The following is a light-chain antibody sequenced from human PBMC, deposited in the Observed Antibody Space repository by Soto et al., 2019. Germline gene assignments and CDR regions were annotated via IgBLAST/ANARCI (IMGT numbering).Light chain of an antibody. CDR3: QQYNSYSWT. J-gene: IGKJ1*01. V-gene: IGKV1-5*01. CDR1: QTINTW. Sequence: DIPMTQSPSTLSASVGDRVTITCRASQTINTWLAWYQQKPGKAPKLLIYDAFSLESGVPSRFSGSGSGTEFTLTISTLQPDDFATYYCQQYNSYSWTFGQGTKVEIK. CDR2: DAF.